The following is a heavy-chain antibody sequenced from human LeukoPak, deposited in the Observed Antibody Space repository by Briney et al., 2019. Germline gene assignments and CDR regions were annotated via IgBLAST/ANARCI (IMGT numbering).Heavy chain of an antibody. CDR1: GGSIRSSNYY. Sequence: SETLSLTCTVSGGSIRSSNYYWGWVRQPPGKGLEWIGTIYYSGSTYYNPSLKSRVTISVDTSKNQFSLKLTSMTAADTAVYYCAREGRDSYDSSGYSPGYWGQGALVTVSS. V-gene: IGHV4-39*07. J-gene: IGHJ4*02. D-gene: IGHD3-22*01. CDR2: IYYSGST. CDR3: AREGRDSYDSSGYSPGY.